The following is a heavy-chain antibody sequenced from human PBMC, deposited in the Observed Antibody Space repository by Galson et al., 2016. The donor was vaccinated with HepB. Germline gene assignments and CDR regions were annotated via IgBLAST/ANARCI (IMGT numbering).Heavy chain of an antibody. J-gene: IGHJ4*02. Sequence: SLRLSCAASGFTVSDNYITWVRQAPGKGLEWVSIIYDGGLTYYADSVKGRFTISRDNSKNTVYLQMNSLTAEDTAIYYCARDRLRGVVGSFHHWGQGTLVTVPS. CDR1: GFTVSDNY. CDR3: ARDRLRGVVGSFHH. CDR2: IYDGGLT. D-gene: IGHD3-10*01. V-gene: IGHV3-53*01.